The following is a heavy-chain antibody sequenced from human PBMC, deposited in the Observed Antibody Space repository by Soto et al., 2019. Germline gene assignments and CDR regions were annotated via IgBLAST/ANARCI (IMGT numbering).Heavy chain of an antibody. CDR1: GYTFSDYW. Sequence: GESLKISCKGSGYTFSDYWILWVRQVPGKGLQWVGRIDPSDAHINYSPSFQGHATISTDKSITTAYLQWSSLKASDTAMYYCARCRDVSCPFDYWGQGTLVTVSS. J-gene: IGHJ4*02. CDR2: IDPSDAHI. CDR3: ARCRDVSCPFDY. V-gene: IGHV5-10-1*01. D-gene: IGHD2-21*01.